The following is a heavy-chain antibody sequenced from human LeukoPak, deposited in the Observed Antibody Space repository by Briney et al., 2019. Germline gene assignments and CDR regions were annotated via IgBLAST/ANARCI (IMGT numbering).Heavy chain of an antibody. V-gene: IGHV1-8*01. D-gene: IGHD2-2*01. J-gene: IGHJ5*02. CDR2: MNPNNGNT. Sequence: ASVKVSCKASGYTFTSYDINWVRQASGQGLEWMGWMNPNNGNTGYPQKFQGRVTMTRNTSISTAYRELSSLRSEDTAVYYCARGGDIVVVPAAIVGPWGQGTLVTVSS. CDR1: GYTFTSYD. CDR3: ARGGDIVVVPAAIVGP.